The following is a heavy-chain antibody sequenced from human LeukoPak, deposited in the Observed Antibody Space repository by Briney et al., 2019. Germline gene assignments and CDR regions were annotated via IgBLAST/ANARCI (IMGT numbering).Heavy chain of an antibody. D-gene: IGHD6-13*01. CDR3: ARDPGSFPGYYFDY. CDR2: ITSSSSYI. Sequence: PGGSLRLSCAASGFTFSRYSMNWVRQAPGKGLEWVSSITSSSSYIYYADSVKGRFTISRDNAKNSLYLQMNSLRAEDTAVYYCARDPGSFPGYYFDYWGQGTLVTVSS. V-gene: IGHV3-21*01. J-gene: IGHJ4*02. CDR1: GFTFSRYS.